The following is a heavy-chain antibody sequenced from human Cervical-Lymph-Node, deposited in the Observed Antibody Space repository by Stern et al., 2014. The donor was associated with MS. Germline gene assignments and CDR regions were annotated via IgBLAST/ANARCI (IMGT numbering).Heavy chain of an antibody. CDR1: GFTFRDHY. D-gene: IGHD6-13*01. CDR2: ITGRGETF. CDR3: ARGGGSSHFNYYFGMDV. V-gene: IGHV3-11*01. J-gene: IGHJ6*02. Sequence: VQLVESGGGLVKPGGSLRLSCAASGFTFRDHYMTWIRQAPGKGLELVSYITGRGETFSDADSVKGRFTISRDNIKNSLYLQMNSLRAEDTAVYYCARGGGSSHFNYYFGMDVWGQGTTVIVSS.